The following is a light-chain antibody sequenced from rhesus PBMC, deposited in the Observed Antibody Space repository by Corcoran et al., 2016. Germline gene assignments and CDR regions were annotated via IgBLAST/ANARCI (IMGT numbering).Light chain of an antibody. J-gene: IGKJ1*01. V-gene: IGKV1-33*01. CDR3: QQRNRYPWT. Sequence: DIQMTQSPSSLSASVGDKVTITCRASQGISNALAWYQQKPGKAPKLLIYAASTLQSGVPSRFSGSGSGTDFTLPISSLQPEDFAVYYCQQRNRYPWTFGQGTKVEIK. CDR2: AAS. CDR1: QGISNA.